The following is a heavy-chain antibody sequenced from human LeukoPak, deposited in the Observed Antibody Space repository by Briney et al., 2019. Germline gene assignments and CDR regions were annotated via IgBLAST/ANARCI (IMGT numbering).Heavy chain of an antibody. V-gene: IGHV4-31*03. CDR2: MFYGGGT. J-gene: IGHJ6*02. CDR1: GGSVSRGGDY. Sequence: SETLSPTCTVSGGSVSRGGDYWTWIRQHPGEGLEWIVYMFYGGGTYYTPSLKSRVTMSVDTSKNQFSLTLTSVTAADTAVYYCASRTPNLGDSGAGSSYYYYYGVDVWGQGTSVTVSS. D-gene: IGHD3-10*01. CDR3: ASRTPNLGDSGAGSSYYYYYGVDV.